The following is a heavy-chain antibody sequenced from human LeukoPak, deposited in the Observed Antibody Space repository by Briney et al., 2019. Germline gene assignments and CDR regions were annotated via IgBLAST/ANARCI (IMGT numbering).Heavy chain of an antibody. V-gene: IGHV3-66*01. CDR2: IYSGGST. CDR3: ARAYSSSGYFDY. D-gene: IGHD6-6*01. J-gene: IGHJ4*02. CDR1: GFSIISTY. Sequence: GGSLRLSCAASGFSIISTYLSWVRQAPGKGLEWVSVIYSGGSTYYADSVKGRFTISRDISKSTVYLQMNSLRAEDTAVYYCARAYSSSGYFDYWGQGTLVTVSS.